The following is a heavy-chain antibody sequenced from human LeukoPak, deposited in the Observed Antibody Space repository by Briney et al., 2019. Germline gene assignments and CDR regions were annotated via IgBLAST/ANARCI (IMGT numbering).Heavy chain of an antibody. CDR2: IYYSGST. D-gene: IGHD4-17*01. Sequence: PSETLSLTCTVSDGSISSSSYYWGWIRQPPGKGLEWIRSIYYSGSTYYNPSLKSRVTISVDTSKNQFSLKLSSVTAADTAVYDCARFDYGGPTYYFDSWGQGTLVTVSS. J-gene: IGHJ4*02. CDR3: ARFDYGGPTYYFDS. V-gene: IGHV4-39*01. CDR1: DGSISSSSYY.